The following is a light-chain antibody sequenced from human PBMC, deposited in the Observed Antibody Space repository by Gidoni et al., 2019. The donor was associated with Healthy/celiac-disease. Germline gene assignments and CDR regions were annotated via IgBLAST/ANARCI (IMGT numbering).Light chain of an antibody. CDR2: EVS. Sequence: QSALTQPASVSGSPGQSITISCTGTSSDLGSYNLVSWYQQHPGKAPKLMIYEVSKRPSGVSSRFSGSKSGNTASLTISGVQAEDETDYYCCSYAGSVVFGGGTKLTGL. J-gene: IGLJ2*01. V-gene: IGLV2-23*02. CDR3: CSYAGSVV. CDR1: SSDLGSYNL.